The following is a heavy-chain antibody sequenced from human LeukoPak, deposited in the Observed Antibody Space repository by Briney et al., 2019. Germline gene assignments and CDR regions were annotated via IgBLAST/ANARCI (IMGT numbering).Heavy chain of an antibody. CDR3: ASSQRFLEWLPTVDTYYYGMDV. J-gene: IGHJ6*02. CDR2: IIPIFGTA. D-gene: IGHD3-3*01. V-gene: IGHV1-69*13. Sequence: ASVKVSCKASGYTFSSYGISWVRQAPGQGLEWMGGIIPIFGTANYAQKLQGRVTITADESTSTAYMELSSLRSEDTAVYYCASSQRFLEWLPTVDTYYYGMDVWGQGTTVTVSS. CDR1: GYTFSSYG.